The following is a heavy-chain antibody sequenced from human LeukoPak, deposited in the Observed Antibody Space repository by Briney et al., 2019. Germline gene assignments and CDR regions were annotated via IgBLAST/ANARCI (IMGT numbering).Heavy chain of an antibody. Sequence: GGSLRLSCAASGFTFSSYWMSWVRQAPGKGLEWVANIKQDGSQKYYLDSVMGRFTISRDNAKNSLYLQMNSLRAEDTAVYYCARVFSGYDSVDYWGQGTLVTVSS. D-gene: IGHD5-12*01. CDR1: GFTFSSYW. CDR3: ARVFSGYDSVDY. CDR2: IKQDGSQK. V-gene: IGHV3-7*01. J-gene: IGHJ4*02.